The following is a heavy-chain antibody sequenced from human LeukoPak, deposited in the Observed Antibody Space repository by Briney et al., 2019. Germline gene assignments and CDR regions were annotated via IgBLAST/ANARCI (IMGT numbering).Heavy chain of an antibody. V-gene: IGHV4-34*01. J-gene: IGHJ4*02. CDR3: ASFPATATDDY. CDR2: INHSGST. Sequence: PGGSLRLSCAASGFTFSSYWMSWVRQAPGKGLEWIGEINHSGSTNYNPSLKSRVTISVDTSKNQFSLKLSSVTAADTAVYYCASFPATATDDYWGQGTLVTVSS. D-gene: IGHD6-25*01. CDR1: GFTFSSYW.